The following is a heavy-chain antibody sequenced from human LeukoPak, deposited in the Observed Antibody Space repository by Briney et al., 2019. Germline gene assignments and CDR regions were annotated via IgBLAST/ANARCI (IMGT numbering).Heavy chain of an antibody. CDR1: GDSVSSNSAG. CDR3: AMGGGALDY. J-gene: IGHJ4*02. Sequence: SQTLSLTCAISGDSVSSNSAGWNWIRQSPSRGLEWLGRTYYRSKWYNDYAVSVKSRVTINPDTSKNQFSLQLNSVTPEDTAVYYCAMGGGALDYWGQGTLVTVSS. CDR2: TYYRSKWYN. V-gene: IGHV6-1*01. D-gene: IGHD1-26*01.